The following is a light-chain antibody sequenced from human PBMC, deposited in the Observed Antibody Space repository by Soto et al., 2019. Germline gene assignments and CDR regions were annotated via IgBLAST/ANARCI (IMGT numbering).Light chain of an antibody. CDR1: SSNIGTKN. CDR2: RNV. CDR3: ATWDGSLRGLV. Sequence: QSVLTQPPSASGTPGQRVTISCSGSSSNIGTKNVSWYQQVPGMAPKLLISRNVQRPSGVPDRFSGSKSGTSASLAISGLRSEDEGVYYCATWDGSLRGLVFGGGTKLTVL. V-gene: IGLV1-47*01. J-gene: IGLJ2*01.